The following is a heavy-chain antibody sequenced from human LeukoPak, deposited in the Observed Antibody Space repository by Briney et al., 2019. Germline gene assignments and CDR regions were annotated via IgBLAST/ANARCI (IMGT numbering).Heavy chain of an antibody. D-gene: IGHD2-15*01. CDR1: GYTFTSYD. J-gene: IGHJ3*02. Sequence: ASVKVSCKASGYTFTSYDINWVRQATGQGLEWMGWMNPNSGNTGYAQKFQGRVTMTRDTSTSTVYMELSSLRSEDTAVYYCARVFQDIVVVVAPHDAFDIWGQGTMVTVSS. CDR3: ARVFQDIVVVVAPHDAFDI. CDR2: MNPNSGNT. V-gene: IGHV1-8*02.